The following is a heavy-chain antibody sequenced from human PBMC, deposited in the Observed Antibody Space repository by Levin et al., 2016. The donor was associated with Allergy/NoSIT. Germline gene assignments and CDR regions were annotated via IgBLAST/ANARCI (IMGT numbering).Heavy chain of an antibody. D-gene: IGHD6-19*01. V-gene: IGHV3-21*01. CDR2: ITSVSNYI. J-gene: IGHJ4*02. Sequence: GESLKISCAASGFTFSSYGMNWVRQAPGKGLEWVSSITSVSNYIYYADSVKGRFTISRDNAKNSLYLQMNSLRAEDTAVYYCARDPGQWLASDYWGQGTLVTVSS. CDR1: GFTFSSYG. CDR3: ARDPGQWLASDY.